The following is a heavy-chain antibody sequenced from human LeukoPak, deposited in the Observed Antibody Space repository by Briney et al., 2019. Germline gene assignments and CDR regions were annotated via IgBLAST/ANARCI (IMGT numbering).Heavy chain of an antibody. Sequence: GGSLRLSCAASGFTFSSYSMNWVRQAPGKGLEWVSYISSSSSTIYYTDSVKGRFTISRDNAKNSLYLQMNSLRAEDTAVYYCASDIVAGRGGGYDYWGQGTLVTVSS. CDR3: ASDIVAGRGGGYDY. V-gene: IGHV3-48*01. CDR2: ISSSSSTI. CDR1: GFTFSSYS. J-gene: IGHJ4*02. D-gene: IGHD5-12*01.